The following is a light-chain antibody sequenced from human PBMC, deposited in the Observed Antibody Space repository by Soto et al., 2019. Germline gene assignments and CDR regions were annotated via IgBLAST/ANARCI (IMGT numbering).Light chain of an antibody. Sequence: EIVMTQSPATLSVSPGERATLSCRASQSVSGNLAWYPQKPGQAPRLLIYGASTRATGIPARFSGRGSGTEFTLTISSLQSEDFAVYYCQQYNNWPPTFGQGTKVEIK. CDR3: QQYNNWPPT. V-gene: IGKV3D-15*01. CDR2: GAS. CDR1: QSVSGN. J-gene: IGKJ1*01.